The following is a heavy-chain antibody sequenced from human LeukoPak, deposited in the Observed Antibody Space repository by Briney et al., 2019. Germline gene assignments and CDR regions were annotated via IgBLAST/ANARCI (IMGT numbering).Heavy chain of an antibody. D-gene: IGHD2-15*01. CDR1: GGSISSYY. CDR2: IYYSGST. J-gene: IGHJ5*01. CDR3: ARGFRVVGADTLHPNWFDP. Sequence: SETLSLTCTVSGGSISSYYWSWIRQPPGKGLEWIGYIYYSGSTNYNPSLKSRVTISVDTSKNQFSLKLTSVTAADTAIYYCARGFRVVGADTLHPNWFDPWGRGTLVTVSS. V-gene: IGHV4-59*12.